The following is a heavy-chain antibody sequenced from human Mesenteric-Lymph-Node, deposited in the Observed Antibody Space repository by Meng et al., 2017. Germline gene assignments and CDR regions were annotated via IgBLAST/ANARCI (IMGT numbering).Heavy chain of an antibody. CDR2: ISADSGNT. CDR3: AIVVVPAAEYYYYGMDV. CDR1: GYIFTTYG. D-gene: IGHD2-2*01. V-gene: IGHV1-18*01. Sequence: ASVKVSCKASGYIFTTYGITWVRRAPGQGLEWMGGISADSGNTHYAEKLQGRLTMTTDTSTSTAYMELRSLTSDDTAVYYCAIVVVPAAEYYYYGMDVWGQGTTVTVSS. J-gene: IGHJ6*02.